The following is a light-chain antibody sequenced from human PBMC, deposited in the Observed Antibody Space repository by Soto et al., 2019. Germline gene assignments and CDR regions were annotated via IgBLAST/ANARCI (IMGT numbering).Light chain of an antibody. Sequence: DIQMTQSPSTLSASVGDRVTITCRASQSISSWLAWYQQKPGKAPKLLIYDASSLESGVPSRFSGSGSGTEFTLTISSLQPDDFETYYYQQYNSYYKTCGQGTKVDI. CDR1: QSISSW. CDR2: DAS. V-gene: IGKV1-5*01. CDR3: QQYNSYYKT. J-gene: IGKJ1*01.